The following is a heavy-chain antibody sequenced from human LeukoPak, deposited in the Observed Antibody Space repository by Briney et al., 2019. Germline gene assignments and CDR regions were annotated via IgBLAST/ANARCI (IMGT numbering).Heavy chain of an antibody. J-gene: IGHJ6*02. CDR3: ARNQQLGGHSYYYYGMDV. CDR2: ISGGGVTT. V-gene: IGHV3-23*01. CDR1: GFTSIAYA. Sequence: GGSLRLSCVGSGFTSIAYALTWARQAPGKGLERVSGISGGGVTTYYADSVKGRFTISRDNPKNTLYLQMNSLRADDTAIYYCARNQQLGGHSYYYYGMDVWGQGTTVTVSS. D-gene: IGHD3-16*01.